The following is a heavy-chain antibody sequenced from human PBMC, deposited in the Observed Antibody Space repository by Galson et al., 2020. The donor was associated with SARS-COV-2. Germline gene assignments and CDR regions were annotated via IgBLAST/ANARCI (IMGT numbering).Heavy chain of an antibody. J-gene: IGHJ4*02. CDR1: CITVNANY. D-gene: IGHD6-19*01. CDR2: IHKDGNT. V-gene: IGHV3-53*01. Sequence: SSAAPCITVNANYLSWVRQAPEKGLEWVSVIHKDGNTFYADSVKDRFTISRDDSKNTLYLQMNSLRADDTALYYCARGYSSGWGLFDYWGQGTLVSVSS. CDR3: ARGYSSGWGLFDY.